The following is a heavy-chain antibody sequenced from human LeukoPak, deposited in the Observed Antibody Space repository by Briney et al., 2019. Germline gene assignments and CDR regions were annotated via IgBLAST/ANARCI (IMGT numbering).Heavy chain of an antibody. CDR2: IMPLFGTA. CDR3: ARDVHGDYGSGWFAP. J-gene: IGHJ5*02. CDR1: GGTFNNSA. D-gene: IGHD4-17*01. V-gene: IGHV1-69*05. Sequence: SVKVSCKTSGGTFNNSAISWVRQAPGQGLEWLGGIMPLFGTAGYAQKFQGRVTITKDESTRTVYLELTSLTSDDTAVYYCARDVHGDYGSGWFAPWGQGTLVSVSS.